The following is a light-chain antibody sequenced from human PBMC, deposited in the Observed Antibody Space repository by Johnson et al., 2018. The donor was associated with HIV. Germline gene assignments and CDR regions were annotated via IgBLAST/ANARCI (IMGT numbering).Light chain of an antibody. Sequence: QSVLTQPPSVSAAPGQKVTISCSGSSSNIGSNYVSWYQQLPGTAPKLLIYDNNKRPSGIPDRFSGSKSGTSATLVITGLQTGDEADYYCGTWDSSLSAWALGTGTKVTVL. V-gene: IGLV1-51*01. CDR3: GTWDSSLSAWA. CDR2: DNN. J-gene: IGLJ1*01. CDR1: SSNIGSNY.